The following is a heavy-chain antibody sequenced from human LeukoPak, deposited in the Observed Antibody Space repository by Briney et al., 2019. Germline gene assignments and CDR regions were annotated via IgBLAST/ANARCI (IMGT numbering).Heavy chain of an antibody. CDR1: GFAFSDYA. CDR3: AKDKRGGSDYVYFDY. CDR2: ISGGGDYT. Sequence: PGGSLRLSCAASGFAFSDYAVSWVRQAPGKGLEWVSTISGGGDYTRYAESVQGRFTVSRDKSKSTVYLRMTSLSVEDTAVYYCAKDKRGGSDYVYFDYWGQGTLVTVSS. D-gene: IGHD4-17*01. V-gene: IGHV3-23*01. J-gene: IGHJ4*02.